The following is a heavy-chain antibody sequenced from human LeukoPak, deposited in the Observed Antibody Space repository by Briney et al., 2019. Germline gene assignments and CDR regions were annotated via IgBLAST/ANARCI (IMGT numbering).Heavy chain of an antibody. Sequence: ASVKVSCKASGYTFSGYYMHWVRQAPGQGLEWMGWINPNSGGTKYVQKFQGRVTMTRDTSISTAYMELSRLRSDDTAVHYCASGSLASYFDHWGQGTLVTVSS. CDR2: INPNSGGT. V-gene: IGHV1-2*02. D-gene: IGHD3-16*01. J-gene: IGHJ4*02. CDR3: ASGSLASYFDH. CDR1: GYTFSGYY.